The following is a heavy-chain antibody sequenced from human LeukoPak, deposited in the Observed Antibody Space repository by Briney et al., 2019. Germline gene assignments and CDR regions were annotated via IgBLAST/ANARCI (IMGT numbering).Heavy chain of an antibody. CDR1: GYTFTGYY. D-gene: IGHD3-3*01. CDR2: INPNSGGT. V-gene: IGHV1-2*02. Sequence: GASVKVSCKASGYTFTGYYMHWVRQAPGQGLEWMGWINPNSGGTNYAQKFQGRVTMTRDTSISTAYMELSRLRSDDTAVYYCAGVYYDFWSGSEMGFDYWGQGTLVTVSS. CDR3: AGVYYDFWSGSEMGFDY. J-gene: IGHJ4*02.